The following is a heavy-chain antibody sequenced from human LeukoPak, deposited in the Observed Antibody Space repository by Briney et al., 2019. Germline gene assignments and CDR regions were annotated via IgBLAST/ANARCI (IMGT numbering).Heavy chain of an antibody. CDR1: GFTFSSYW. V-gene: IGHV3-74*01. D-gene: IGHD6-19*01. CDR2: INSDGSST. CDR3: ARDQGYSSGWSLGY. J-gene: IGHJ4*02. Sequence: GGSLRLSCAASGFTFSSYWMHWVRQAPGKGLVWVSRINSDGSSTSYADSVKGRFTISRDNAKNTLYLQMNSLRAEDTAVYYCARDQGYSSGWSLGYWGQGTLVTVPS.